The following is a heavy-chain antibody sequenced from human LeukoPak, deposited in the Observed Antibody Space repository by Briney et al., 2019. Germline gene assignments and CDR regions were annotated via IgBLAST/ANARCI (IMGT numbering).Heavy chain of an antibody. CDR3: ARDVGITVVRGTFDY. V-gene: IGHV1-46*01. CDR2: INPSGGRT. J-gene: IGHJ4*01. Sequence: ASVKVSCKASEFTFTSYYMHWVRQAPGQGLEWIGIINPSGGRTRYAQRLQGRVTMTRDTSTSTVYMELSSLRSEDTAVYYYARDVGITVVRGTFDYWGQGTLVTVSS. CDR1: EFTFTSYY. D-gene: IGHD3-10*01.